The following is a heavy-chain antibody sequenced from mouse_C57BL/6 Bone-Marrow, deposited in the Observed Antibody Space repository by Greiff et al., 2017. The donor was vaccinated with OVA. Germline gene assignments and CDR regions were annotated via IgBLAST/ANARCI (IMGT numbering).Heavy chain of an antibody. Sequence: VQLQQSGPELVKPGASVKISCKASGYTFTDYYMNWVKQSHGKSLEWIGDINPNNGGTSYNQKFKGKATLTVDKSSSTAYMELRSLTSEDSAVYYCARDDGYYVGYWGQGTTLTVSS. D-gene: IGHD2-3*01. J-gene: IGHJ2*01. CDR3: ARDDGYYVGY. CDR1: GYTFTDYY. V-gene: IGHV1-26*01. CDR2: INPNNGGT.